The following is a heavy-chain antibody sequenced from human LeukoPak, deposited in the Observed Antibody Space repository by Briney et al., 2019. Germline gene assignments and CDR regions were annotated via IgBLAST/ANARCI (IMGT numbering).Heavy chain of an antibody. V-gene: IGHV4-34*01. D-gene: IGHD2-15*01. J-gene: IGHJ3*02. CDR1: GGSISGYY. CDR2: INHSGSA. Sequence: PSETLSLTCTVSGGSISGYYWSWIRQPPGKGLEWIGEINHSGSANYNPSLKSRVTISVDTSKNQFSLKLSSVTAADTAVYYCARAGYSYAFDIWDQGTMVTVSS. CDR3: ARAGYSYAFDI.